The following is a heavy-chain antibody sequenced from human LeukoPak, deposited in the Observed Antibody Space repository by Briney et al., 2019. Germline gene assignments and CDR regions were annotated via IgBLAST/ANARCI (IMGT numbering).Heavy chain of an antibody. CDR1: GFTFSSYE. J-gene: IGHJ4*02. D-gene: IGHD5-24*01. V-gene: IGHV3-48*03. Sequence: GGSLRLSCAASGFTFSSYEMNWVRQAPGKGLEWVSYISSSGSTIYYADSLKGRFTISRDNAKNSLYLQMNSLRAEDTAVYYCAREQGMATIDYWGQGTLVTVSS. CDR2: ISSSGSTI. CDR3: AREQGMATIDY.